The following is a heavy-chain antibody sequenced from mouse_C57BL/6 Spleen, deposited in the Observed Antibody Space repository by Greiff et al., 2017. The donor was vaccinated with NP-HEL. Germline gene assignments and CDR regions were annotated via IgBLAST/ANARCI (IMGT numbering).Heavy chain of an antibody. CDR1: GFSLTSYG. J-gene: IGHJ3*01. CDR3: ARGQRDYDWFAY. D-gene: IGHD2-4*01. CDR2: IWSGGST. Sequence: VQLQESGPGLVQPSQSLSITCTVSGFSLTSYGVHWVRQSPGQGLEWLGVIWSGGSTDYNAAFISRLSISKDNSKSQVFFKMNSLQADDTAIYYCARGQRDYDWFAYWGQGTLVTVSA. V-gene: IGHV2-2*01.